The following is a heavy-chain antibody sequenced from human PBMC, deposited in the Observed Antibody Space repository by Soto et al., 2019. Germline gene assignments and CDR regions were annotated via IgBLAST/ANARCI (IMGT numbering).Heavy chain of an antibody. D-gene: IGHD2-2*01. Sequence: SETPLTCAVYGGSFSGYYWSWIRQPPGKGLEWIGEINHSGSTNYNPSLKSRVTISVDTSKNQFSLKLSSVTAADTAVYYCARGGGVVVPAARREPDFDYWGQGTLVTVSS. V-gene: IGHV4-34*01. CDR2: INHSGST. CDR1: GGSFSGYY. CDR3: ARGGGVVVPAARREPDFDY. J-gene: IGHJ4*02.